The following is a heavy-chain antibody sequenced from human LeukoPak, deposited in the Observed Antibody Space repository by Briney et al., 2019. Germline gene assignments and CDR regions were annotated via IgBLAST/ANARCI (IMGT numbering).Heavy chain of an antibody. CDR1: GFTFSSYS. J-gene: IGHJ4*02. V-gene: IGHV3-7*01. CDR3: ARTIRGY. CDR2: IKDDGSES. D-gene: IGHD4/OR15-4a*01. Sequence: PGGSLRLSCAASGFTFSSYSMNWVRQAPGKGLEWVANIKDDGSESYYVDSVKGRFTISRDNAKNSLYLQMTSLRDEDTAVYYCARTIRGYWGQGTLVTVSS.